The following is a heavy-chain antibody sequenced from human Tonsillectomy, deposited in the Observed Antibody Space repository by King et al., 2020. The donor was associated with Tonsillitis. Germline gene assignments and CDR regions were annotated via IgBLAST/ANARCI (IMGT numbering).Heavy chain of an antibody. D-gene: IGHD2-2*01. CDR1: GGSFSAYY. J-gene: IGHJ5*02. Sequence: QVQLQQWGAGLLKPSETLSLTCAVYGGSFSAYYWSWIRQPPGKGLEWIGEINHSGSTNYNPSLKSRVTISVDTSKNRFSLKLSSVTAADTAVYYCARGHRIVVVPAALNWFDPWGQGTLVTVSS. CDR2: INHSGST. CDR3: ARGHRIVVVPAALNWFDP. V-gene: IGHV4-34*01.